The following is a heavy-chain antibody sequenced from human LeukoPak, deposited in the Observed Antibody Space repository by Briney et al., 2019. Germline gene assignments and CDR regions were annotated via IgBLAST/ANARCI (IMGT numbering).Heavy chain of an antibody. CDR2: IYYSGST. J-gene: IGHJ3*02. CDR3: ARVPQFPSFIVVVPAANAFDI. Sequence: SQTLSLTCTVSGGSISSGDYYWSWIRQPPGKGLEWIGYIYYSGSTYYNPPLKSRVTISVDTSKNQFSPKLSSVTAADTAVYYCARVPQFPSFIVVVPAANAFDIWGQGTMVTVSS. V-gene: IGHV4-30-4*08. CDR1: GGSISSGDYY. D-gene: IGHD2-2*01.